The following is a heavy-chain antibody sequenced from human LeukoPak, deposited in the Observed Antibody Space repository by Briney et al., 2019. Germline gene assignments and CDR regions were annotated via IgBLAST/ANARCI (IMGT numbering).Heavy chain of an antibody. CDR1: GDSVSSGSYY. D-gene: IGHD6-25*01. V-gene: IGHV4-61*02. Sequence: SQTLSLTCTVSGDSVSSGSYYWSWIRQPAGKRLEWIGRFYISGSTTYNPSLKSRVTISVDTSKNQFSLKLNSVTAADTAVYYCARERISAVGYFYYYMDLWGKGTTVTVSS. J-gene: IGHJ6*03. CDR3: ARERISAVGYFYYYMDL. CDR2: FYISGST.